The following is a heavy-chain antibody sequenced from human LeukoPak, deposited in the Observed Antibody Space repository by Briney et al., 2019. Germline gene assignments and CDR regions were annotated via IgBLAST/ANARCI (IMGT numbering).Heavy chain of an antibody. CDR2: IKSKTDGGTT. V-gene: IGHV3-15*01. Sequence: PGGSLRLSCAASGFTFSNAWMSWVRRAPGKGLEWVGRIKSKTDGGTTKSAAPVTGRFTISRDDSTKTVYLQMNSLKTEDTAVYYCTTEGDSTGYTPFDYWGQGTLVTVSS. J-gene: IGHJ4*02. CDR1: GFTFSNAW. CDR3: TTEGDSTGYTPFDY. D-gene: IGHD3-22*01.